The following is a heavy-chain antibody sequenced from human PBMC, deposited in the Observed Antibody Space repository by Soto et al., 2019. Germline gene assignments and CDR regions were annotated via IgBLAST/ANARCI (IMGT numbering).Heavy chain of an antibody. CDR3: ARAREYSGGWYDAFGI. CDR1: GFTVSSNY. Sequence: PGGSLRLSCAASGFTVSSNYMSWVRQAPGKGLEWVSGTYSGGSTYYADSVKGRFTISRDNSNNTRYRQMNSLRAEDTAVYYCARAREYSGGWYDAFGIWGQGTMVTV. J-gene: IGHJ3*02. D-gene: IGHD6-19*01. V-gene: IGHV3-53*01. CDR2: TYSGGST.